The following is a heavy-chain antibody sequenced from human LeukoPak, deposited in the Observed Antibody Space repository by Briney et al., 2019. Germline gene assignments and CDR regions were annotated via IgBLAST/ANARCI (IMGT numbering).Heavy chain of an antibody. CDR2: INWNAGST. Sequence: PGGSLRLSCAASGFTFHDYAMYWVRQAPGKGLEWVSLINWNAGSTYYADSAKGRFTISRDNSKNSLYLQMNSLRAEDTARYYCAKQKGYCSGGSCYYSDYWGQGTLVTVSS. CDR1: GFTFHDYA. D-gene: IGHD2-15*01. J-gene: IGHJ4*02. CDR3: AKQKGYCSGGSCYYSDY. V-gene: IGHV3-43D*04.